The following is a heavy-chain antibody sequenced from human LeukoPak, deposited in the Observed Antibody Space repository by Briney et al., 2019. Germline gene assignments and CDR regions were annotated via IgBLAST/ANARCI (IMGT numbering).Heavy chain of an antibody. V-gene: IGHV1-69*05. J-gene: IGHJ4*02. D-gene: IGHD5-18*01. Sequence: SVKVSCKASGGTFSSYAISWVRQAPGQGLEWMGGIIPIFGTANYAQKFQGRVTITTDESTSTAYMELSSLRSEDTAVYYCAHGSYGPGSFDYWGQGTMVTVSS. CDR2: IIPIFGTA. CDR1: GGTFSSYA. CDR3: AHGSYGPGSFDY.